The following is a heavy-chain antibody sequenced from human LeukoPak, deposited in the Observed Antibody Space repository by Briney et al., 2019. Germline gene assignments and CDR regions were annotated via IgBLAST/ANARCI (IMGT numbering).Heavy chain of an antibody. CDR2: INHSGST. CDR3: ARSRRKGPVSLSFDY. V-gene: IGHV4-34*01. J-gene: IGHJ4*02. D-gene: IGHD3-16*01. Sequence: SETLSLTCAVYGGSFSGYYWSWIRQPPGKGLGWIGEINHSGSTNYNPSLKSRVTISVDTSKNQFSLKLSPVTAADTAVYYCARSRRKGPVSLSFDYWGQGTLVTVSS. CDR1: GGSFSGYY.